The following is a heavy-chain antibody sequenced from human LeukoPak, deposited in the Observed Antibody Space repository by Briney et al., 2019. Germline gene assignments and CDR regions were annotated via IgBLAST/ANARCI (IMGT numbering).Heavy chain of an antibody. CDR2: IYYSGST. CDR1: GGSISSGGYY. CDR3: ATDRGDYAHYYYGMYV. D-gene: IGHD4-17*01. Sequence: SETLSLTCSVSGGSISSGGYYWSWIRQHPGKGLEWIGYIYYSGSTYYNPSLKSRVTISVDTSKNQFSLKLSSVTAADTAVYYCATDRGDYAHYYYGMYVWGQGTTVTVSS. J-gene: IGHJ6*02. V-gene: IGHV4-31*03.